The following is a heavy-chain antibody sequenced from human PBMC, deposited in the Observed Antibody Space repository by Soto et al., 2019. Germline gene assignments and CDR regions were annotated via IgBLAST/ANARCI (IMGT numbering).Heavy chain of an antibody. V-gene: IGHV1-18*01. CDR1: GYTFTSYG. Sequence: QVQLVQSGAEVKKPGASVKVSCKASGYTFTSYGISWVRQAPGQGLEWMGWISAYNVNTNYAQKLQGRVTMTTDTSTSTAYMELRSLRSDDTAVYYCARSVTHMGYYYYGMDVWGQGTTVTVSS. CDR2: ISAYNVNT. J-gene: IGHJ6*01. CDR3: ARSVTHMGYYYYGMDV. D-gene: IGHD4-17*01.